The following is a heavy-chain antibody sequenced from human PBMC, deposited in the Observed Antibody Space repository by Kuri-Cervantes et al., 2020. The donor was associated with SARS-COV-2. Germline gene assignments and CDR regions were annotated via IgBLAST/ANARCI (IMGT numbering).Heavy chain of an antibody. CDR1: GYTFTGYY. V-gene: IGHV1-8*02. Sequence: VKVSCKASGYTFTGYYMHWVRQAPGQGLEWMEWMNPNSGNTGYAQKFQGRVTMTRNTSISTAYMELSSLRSEDTAVYYCARWSKRGYSYGYDYWGQGTLVTVSS. J-gene: IGHJ4*02. CDR2: MNPNSGNT. D-gene: IGHD5-18*01. CDR3: ARWSKRGYSYGYDY.